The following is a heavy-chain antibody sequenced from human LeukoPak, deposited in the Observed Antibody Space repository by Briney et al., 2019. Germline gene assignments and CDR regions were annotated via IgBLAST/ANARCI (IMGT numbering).Heavy chain of an antibody. CDR3: ARAPMAITTSAFPDAFDF. CDR2: VSYRGVT. D-gene: IGHD5-12*01. Sequence: SETLSLTCTVSGDSVSGHYWSWIRQTPGKGVEWIGYVSYRGVTNYNPSTKRRVSISFPTSKNQSSLTLNSPAAAGPAVYYCARAPMAITTSAFPDAFDFWGQGTMVTVSS. CDR1: GDSVSGHY. V-gene: IGHV4-59*02. J-gene: IGHJ3*01.